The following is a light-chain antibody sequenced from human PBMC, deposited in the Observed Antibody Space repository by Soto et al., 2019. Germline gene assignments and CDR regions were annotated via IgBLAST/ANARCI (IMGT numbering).Light chain of an antibody. J-gene: IGKJ1*01. CDR1: QSVTNY. V-gene: IGKV3-11*01. Sequence: EIVMTQSPATLSVSPGEGSTLTCMASQSVTNYIAWYQQRPGQAPRLLIYDASNRATGVPARFSGSRSGTDFTLTISDLEPADFGLYYCQQRLNWPPGFGQGTKVDIK. CDR3: QQRLNWPPG. CDR2: DAS.